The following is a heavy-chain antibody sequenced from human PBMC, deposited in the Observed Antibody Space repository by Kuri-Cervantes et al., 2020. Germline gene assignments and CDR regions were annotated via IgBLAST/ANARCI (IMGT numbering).Heavy chain of an antibody. J-gene: IGHJ6*02. CDR1: GFTFSSYG. D-gene: IGHD2-15*01. CDR2: ISSSSSYI. V-gene: IGHV3-21*01. Sequence: GESLKISCAASGFTFSSYGMHWVRQAPGKGLEWVSSISSSSSYIYYADSVKGRFTISRDNAKNSLYLQMNSLRAEDTAVYYCARLGSGGSRVDYYYYGMDVWGQGTTVTVSS. CDR3: ARLGSGGSRVDYYYYGMDV.